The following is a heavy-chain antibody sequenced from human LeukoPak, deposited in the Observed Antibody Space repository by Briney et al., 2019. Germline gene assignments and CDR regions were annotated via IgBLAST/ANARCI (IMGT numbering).Heavy chain of an antibody. CDR3: ARGPSGVLVVYGGFDP. CDR1: GFTFSSYS. Sequence: GGSLRLSCAASGFTFSSYSMNWVRQAPGKGLEWVSSISSSSSYIYYADSVKGRFTISRDNAKNSLYLQMNSLRAEDTAVYYCARGPSGVLVVYGGFDPWGQGTLVTVSS. CDR2: ISSSSSYI. D-gene: IGHD2-8*01. J-gene: IGHJ5*02. V-gene: IGHV3-21*01.